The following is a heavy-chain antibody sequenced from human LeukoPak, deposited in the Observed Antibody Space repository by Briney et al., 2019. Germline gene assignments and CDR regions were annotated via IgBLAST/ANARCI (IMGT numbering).Heavy chain of an antibody. CDR1: GYSISSGYY. CDR3: ARQLRTVVQGGWFDP. D-gene: IGHD2-2*01. J-gene: IGHJ5*02. V-gene: IGHV4-38-2*01. Sequence: SETLSPTCAVSGYSISSGYYWGWIRQPPGKGLEWIGSIYHSGSTYYNPSLKSRVTISVDTSKNQFSLKLSSVTAADTAVYYCARQLRTVVQGGWFDPWGQGTLVTVSS. CDR2: IYHSGST.